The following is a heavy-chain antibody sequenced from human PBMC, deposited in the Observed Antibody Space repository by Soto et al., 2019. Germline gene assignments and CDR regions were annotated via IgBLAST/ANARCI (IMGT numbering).Heavy chain of an antibody. CDR2: IYYSGST. J-gene: IGHJ5*02. Sequence: PSETLSLTCTVSGGSISSYYWSWIRQRPGKGLEWIGYIYYSGSTNYNPSLKSRVTISVDTSKNQFSLKLSSVTAADTAVYYCAREGPVIAVAGTNWFDPWGQGTLVTVSS. V-gene: IGHV4-59*01. CDR1: GGSISSYY. D-gene: IGHD6-19*01. CDR3: AREGPVIAVAGTNWFDP.